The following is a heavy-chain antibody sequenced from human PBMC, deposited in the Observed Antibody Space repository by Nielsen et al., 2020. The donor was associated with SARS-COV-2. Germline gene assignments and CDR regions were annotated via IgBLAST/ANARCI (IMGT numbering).Heavy chain of an antibody. J-gene: IGHJ6*02. CDR1: GFTFSSYC. Sequence: GESLKISCAASGFTFSSYCLHWVRQAPGKGLEWVAVISYDGSNKYYADSVKGRFTISRDNSKNTLYLQMNRLRAEDTAVYYCAKEVVGAKYADYYYGMDVWGQGTTVTVSS. D-gene: IGHD2-15*01. CDR2: ISYDGSNK. V-gene: IGHV3-30*18. CDR3: AKEVVGAKYADYYYGMDV.